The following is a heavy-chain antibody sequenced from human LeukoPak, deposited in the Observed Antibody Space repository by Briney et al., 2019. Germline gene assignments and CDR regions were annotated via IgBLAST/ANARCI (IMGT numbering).Heavy chain of an antibody. Sequence: GGSLRLSCAASGFTFATYWMHWVRQAPGKGLVWVSHINSDGSITSYADSVKGRFTISRDNAKNTLYLQMNSLRAEDTAVYYCARDAVDTANAVWGQGTTVTVSS. J-gene: IGHJ6*02. D-gene: IGHD5-18*01. CDR3: ARDAVDTANAV. CDR1: GFTFATYW. V-gene: IGHV3-74*01. CDR2: INSDGSIT.